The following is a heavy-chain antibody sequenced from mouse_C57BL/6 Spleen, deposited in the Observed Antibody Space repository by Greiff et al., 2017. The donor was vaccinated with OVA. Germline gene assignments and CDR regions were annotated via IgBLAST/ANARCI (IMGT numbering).Heavy chain of an antibody. CDR3: ARYDGYDFDY. J-gene: IGHJ2*01. Sequence: QVQLKQPGAELVMPGASVKLSCKASGYTFTSYWMHWVKQRPGQGLEWIGEIDPSDSYTNYNQKFKGKSTLTVDKSSSTAYMQLSSLTSEDSAVYYCARYDGYDFDYWGQGTTLTVSS. V-gene: IGHV1-69*01. CDR2: IDPSDSYT. D-gene: IGHD2-3*01. CDR1: GYTFTSYW.